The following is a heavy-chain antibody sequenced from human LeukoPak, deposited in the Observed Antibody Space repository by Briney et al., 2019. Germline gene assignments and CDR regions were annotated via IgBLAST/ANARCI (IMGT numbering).Heavy chain of an antibody. CDR3: ARDRGPDCSGGSCWDY. D-gene: IGHD2-15*01. Sequence: SETLSLTCTVSGGSISRYSWSWIRQPPGKGLEWIGYISCSGTTNYNPSLKSRVTISVDTSKNQFSLKLSSVTAADTAVYYCARDRGPDCSGGSCWDYWGQGTQVTVSS. CDR1: GGSISRYS. CDR2: ISCSGTT. J-gene: IGHJ4*02. V-gene: IGHV4-59*01.